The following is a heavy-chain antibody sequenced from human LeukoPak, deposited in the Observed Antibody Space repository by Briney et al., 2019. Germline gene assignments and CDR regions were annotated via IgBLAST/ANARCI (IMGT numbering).Heavy chain of an antibody. CDR1: GYTFTSYG. V-gene: IGHV1-69*13. CDR2: IIPIFGTA. J-gene: IGHJ6*02. CDR3: AREGLQRSYYYYGMDV. D-gene: IGHD4-11*01. Sequence: SVKVSCKASGYTFTSYGISWVRQAPGQGLEWMGGIIPIFGTANYAQKFQGRVTITADESTSTAYMELSSLRSEDTAVYYCAREGLQRSYYYYGMDVWGQGTTVTVSS.